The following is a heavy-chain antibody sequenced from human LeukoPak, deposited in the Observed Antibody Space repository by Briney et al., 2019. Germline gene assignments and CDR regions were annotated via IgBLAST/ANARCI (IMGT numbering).Heavy chain of an antibody. V-gene: IGHV3-21*01. CDR1: GFTFSSYS. CDR2: ISSSSSSYI. CDR3: ARDRSYSNSMDV. D-gene: IGHD4-11*01. J-gene: IGHJ6*02. Sequence: GGSLRLSCAASGFTFSSYSMNWVRQAPGKGLEWVSSISSSSSSYIYYADSVKGRFTISRDNAKNSLYLQMNSLRAEDTAVYYCARDRSYSNSMDVWGQGTTVTVSS.